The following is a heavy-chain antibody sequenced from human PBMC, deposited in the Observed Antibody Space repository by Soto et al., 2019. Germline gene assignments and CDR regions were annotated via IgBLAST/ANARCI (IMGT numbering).Heavy chain of an antibody. V-gene: IGHV3-30*18. Sequence: VGSLRLSCAASGFTFSSYGMHWVRQAPGKGLEWVAVISYDGSNKYYADSVKGRFTISRDNSKNTLYLQMNSQRAEDTAVYYCAKDFRNYYDSSCAFDYSGQGTLVTVFS. CDR2: ISYDGSNK. CDR1: GFTFSSYG. CDR3: AKDFRNYYDSSCAFDY. J-gene: IGHJ4*02. D-gene: IGHD3-22*01.